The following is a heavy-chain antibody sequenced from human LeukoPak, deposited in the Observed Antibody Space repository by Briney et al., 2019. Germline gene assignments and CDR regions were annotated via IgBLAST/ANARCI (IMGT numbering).Heavy chain of an antibody. V-gene: IGHV1-2*02. CDR2: INPNSGGT. CDR1: GYSFTGNY. D-gene: IGHD2-21*01. CDR3: ARGFVYCGGDCYQSERAFDI. J-gene: IGHJ3*02. Sequence: ASVKVSCKASGYSFTGNYIHWVRQATGQGLEWMGWINPNSGGTKYAQKFQGRVTMTTDTSISTAHMELSGLRSDDMAVYYCARGFVYCGGDCYQSERAFDIWGQGTMVSVSS.